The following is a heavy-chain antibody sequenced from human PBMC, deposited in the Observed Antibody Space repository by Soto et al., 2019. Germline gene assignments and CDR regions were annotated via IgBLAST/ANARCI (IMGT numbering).Heavy chain of an antibody. CDR2: LSGSGGST. Sequence: GGSLSLSCAASGFTSRSYAMNWVRQAPGKGLEWVSGLSGSGGSTYYADSVKGRFTISRDNSKNTLSLQMNSLGAEDTAVYYCAKEVVPAALYGMDVWGQGTTVTVSS. CDR3: AKEVVPAALYGMDV. J-gene: IGHJ6*02. V-gene: IGHV3-23*01. D-gene: IGHD2-2*01. CDR1: GFTSRSYA.